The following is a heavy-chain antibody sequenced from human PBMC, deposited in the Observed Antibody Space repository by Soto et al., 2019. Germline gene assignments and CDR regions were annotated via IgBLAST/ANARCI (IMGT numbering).Heavy chain of an antibody. D-gene: IGHD2-2*02. V-gene: IGHV3-23*01. Sequence: QLGGPLRLSCGASGFTFSNYAMSWVRQAPGKGLDWVSAISGSGGSTYYADSVKGRFTISRDDSKNTLYLQMNSLRAEDTAVYYCAKGPRYCSSTSCYTDYWGQGTLVTVSS. CDR3: AKGPRYCSSTSCYTDY. J-gene: IGHJ4*02. CDR2: ISGSGGST. CDR1: GFTFSNYA.